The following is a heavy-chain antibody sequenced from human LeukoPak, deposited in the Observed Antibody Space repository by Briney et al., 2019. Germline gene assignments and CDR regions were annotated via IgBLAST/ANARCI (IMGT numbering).Heavy chain of an antibody. CDR2: INHSGST. V-gene: IGHV4-34*01. CDR1: GGSFSGYY. Sequence: SETLSLTCAVYGGSFSGYYWSWIRQPLGKGLEWIGEINHSGSTNYNPSLKSRVTISVDTSKNQFSLKLSSVTAADTAVYYCARLVGATSYWGQGTLVTVSS. CDR3: ARLVGATSY. D-gene: IGHD1-26*01. J-gene: IGHJ4*02.